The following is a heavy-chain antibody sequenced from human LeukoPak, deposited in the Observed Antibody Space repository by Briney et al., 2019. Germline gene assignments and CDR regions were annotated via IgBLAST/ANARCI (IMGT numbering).Heavy chain of an antibody. CDR3: ARHRIAAAVAYYYYGMDV. CDR2: INPSGGST. J-gene: IGHJ6*02. Sequence: ASVKVSCKASGYTFTSYYMHWVRQASGQGLEWMGIINPSGGSTSYAQKFQGRVTMTRDTSTSTVYMELSSLRSEDTAVYYCARHRIAAAVAYYYYGMDVWGQGTTVTVSS. V-gene: IGHV1-46*01. D-gene: IGHD6-13*01. CDR1: GYTFTSYY.